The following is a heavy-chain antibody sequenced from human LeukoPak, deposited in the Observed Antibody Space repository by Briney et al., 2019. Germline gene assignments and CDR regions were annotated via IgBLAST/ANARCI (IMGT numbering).Heavy chain of an antibody. CDR3: ARGRGYCSSTSCPFDP. CDR1: GGSFSGYY. D-gene: IGHD2-2*01. Sequence: SETLSLTCAVYGGSFSGYYWSWIRQPPGKGLEWIGEINHSGSTNYNPSLTSRVTISVDTSKNQFSLKLSSVTAADTAVYYCARGRGYCSSTSCPFDPWGQGTLVTVSS. CDR2: INHSGST. J-gene: IGHJ5*02. V-gene: IGHV4-34*01.